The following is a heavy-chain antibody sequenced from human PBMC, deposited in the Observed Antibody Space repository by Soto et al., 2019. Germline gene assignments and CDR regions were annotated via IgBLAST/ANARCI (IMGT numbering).Heavy chain of an antibody. J-gene: IGHJ5*02. Sequence: SQTLSLTCAISGDSVPSNSAAWNWIRQSPSRGLEWLGRTYYRSKWYNDYAVSVKSRITINPDTSKNQFSLQLNSVTPEDTAVYYCAREGRRGDFRQYNWFDPWGQGTLVTVSS. CDR3: AREGRRGDFRQYNWFDP. D-gene: IGHD3-3*01. V-gene: IGHV6-1*01. CDR2: TYYRSKWYN. CDR1: GDSVPSNSAA.